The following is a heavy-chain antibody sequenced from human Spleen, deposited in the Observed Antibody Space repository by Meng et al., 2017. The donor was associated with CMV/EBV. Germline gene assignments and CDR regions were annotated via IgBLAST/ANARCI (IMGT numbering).Heavy chain of an antibody. D-gene: IGHD6-13*01. CDR2: IGSSGSAI. CDR3: ARPSSSWGGNWFDP. J-gene: IGHJ5*02. Sequence: GGSLRLSCVASAFTFSSYEMNWVRQAPGKGLEWVSYIGSSGSAIYYADSVKGRFTISRDNAKNSLYLQMNSLRAEDTAVYYCARPSSSWGGNWFDPWGQGTLVTVSS. CDR1: AFTFSSYE. V-gene: IGHV3-48*03.